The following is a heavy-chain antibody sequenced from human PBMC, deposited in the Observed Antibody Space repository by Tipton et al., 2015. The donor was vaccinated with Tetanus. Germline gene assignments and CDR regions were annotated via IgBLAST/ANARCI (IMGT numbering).Heavy chain of an antibody. CDR3: ARARPRRAGDYDH. CDR1: GFIFSSYG. Sequence: AASGFIFSSYGIHWVRQAPGKGLEWVAVSWYDGTDKYYADSVKGRFTISRDNSKNTLYLQMNSLRADDTAVYFCARARPRRAGDYDHWGQGALVTVSS. V-gene: IGHV3-33*01. J-gene: IGHJ4*02. CDR2: SWYDGTDK. D-gene: IGHD7-27*01.